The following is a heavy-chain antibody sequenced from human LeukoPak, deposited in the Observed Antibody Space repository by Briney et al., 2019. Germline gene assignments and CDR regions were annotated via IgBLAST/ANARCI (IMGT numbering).Heavy chain of an antibody. CDR1: GFTFSDYT. Sequence: GGSLRLSCAASGFTFSDYTMNWVRQAPGKGLEWVACITTRSSYMYYADSVKGRFTISRDNAKNSLYLQMNSLRAEDTAVYYCAKDRLTYYYYGMDVWGQGTTVTVSS. CDR2: ITTRSSYM. D-gene: IGHD2-15*01. V-gene: IGHV3-21*01. J-gene: IGHJ6*02. CDR3: AKDRLTYYYYGMDV.